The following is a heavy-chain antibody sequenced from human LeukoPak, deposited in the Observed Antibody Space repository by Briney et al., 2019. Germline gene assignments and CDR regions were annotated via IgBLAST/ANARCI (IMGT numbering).Heavy chain of an antibody. CDR2: ISGSGGST. CDR1: GFTFSSYA. CDR3: AMIAGRVLASGNFDY. Sequence: GGSLRLSCAASGFTFSSYAMSWVRQAPGKGLEWVSAISGSGGSTYYADSVKSRFTISRDNSKNPLYLQMNSLRAEDTAVYYCAMIAGRVLASGNFDYWGQGTLVTVSS. V-gene: IGHV3-23*01. J-gene: IGHJ4*02. D-gene: IGHD2-21*01.